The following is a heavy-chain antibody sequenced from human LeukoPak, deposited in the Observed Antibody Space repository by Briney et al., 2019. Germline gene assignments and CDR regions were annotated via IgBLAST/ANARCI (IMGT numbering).Heavy chain of an antibody. Sequence: VGFLRLSCAAPGCTFRSYGMHWVRQAPGKGLEWVAFIRYDGSNKYYADSVKGRFTISRDNSKNTLYLQMNSMRAEYTAVNYSEKDLREYTSSARNAFNIWGQGTMVTVSS. CDR2: IRYDGSNK. CDR3: EKDLREYTSSARNAFNI. J-gene: IGHJ3*02. D-gene: IGHD6-6*01. V-gene: IGHV3-30*02. CDR1: GCTFRSYG.